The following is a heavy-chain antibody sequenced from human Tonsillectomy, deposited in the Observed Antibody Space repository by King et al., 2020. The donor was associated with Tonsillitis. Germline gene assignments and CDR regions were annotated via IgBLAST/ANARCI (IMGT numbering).Heavy chain of an antibody. CDR3: ARGWLVLDAFDI. Sequence: VQLQQWGAGLLKPSETLSLTCAVYGGSFSSYYWSWIRQPPGKGLEWIGEINHSGSTNYNPSLKSRVTISVDTSKNQFSLKLSSVTAADTAVYYCARGWLVLDAFDIWGQGTMVTVSS. CDR2: INHSGST. J-gene: IGHJ3*02. D-gene: IGHD6-19*01. V-gene: IGHV4-34*01. CDR1: GGSFSSYY.